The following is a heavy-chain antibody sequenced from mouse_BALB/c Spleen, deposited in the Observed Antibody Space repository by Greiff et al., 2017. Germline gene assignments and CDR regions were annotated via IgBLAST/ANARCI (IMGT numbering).Heavy chain of an antibody. CDR2: INSNGGST. D-gene: IGHD2-1*01. CDR3: ARHDGNPPWFAY. Sequence: EVQGVESGGGLVKLGGSLKLSCAASGFTFSSYYMSWVRQTPEKRLELVAAINSNGGSTYYPDTVKGRFTISRDNAKNTLYLQMSSLKSEDTALYYCARHDGNPPWFAYWGQGTLVTVSA. J-gene: IGHJ3*01. CDR1: GFTFSSYY. V-gene: IGHV5-6-2*01.